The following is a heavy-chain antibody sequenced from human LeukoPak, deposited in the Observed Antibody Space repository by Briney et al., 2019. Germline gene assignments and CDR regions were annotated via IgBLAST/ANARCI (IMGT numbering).Heavy chain of an antibody. D-gene: IGHD6-13*01. CDR2: INPNSGGT. V-gene: IGHV1-2*06. J-gene: IGHJ4*02. CDR1: GYXFTGYY. Sequence: ASVKVSCKASGYXFTGYYIHWVRQAPGQGLEWMGRINPNSGGTNYAQKFQGRVTMTRDTSISTAYMELSRLRSDDTAVYYCARLESSSWYFDYWGQGTLVTVSS. CDR3: ARLESSSWYFDY.